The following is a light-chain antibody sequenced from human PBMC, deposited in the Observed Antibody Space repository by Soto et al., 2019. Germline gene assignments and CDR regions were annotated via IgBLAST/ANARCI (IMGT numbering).Light chain of an antibody. Sequence: SYELTQPPAVSVAPGQTARITCGGDNIGTKSVHWYQQKAGQAPVLVVYDDSDRPSAISERLSGSNSGNTATLTISTVEAGDEADYYCQVWDGSTDQVVFAGGTKLTVL. CDR1: NIGTKS. J-gene: IGLJ2*01. CDR2: DDS. CDR3: QVWDGSTDQVV. V-gene: IGLV3-21*02.